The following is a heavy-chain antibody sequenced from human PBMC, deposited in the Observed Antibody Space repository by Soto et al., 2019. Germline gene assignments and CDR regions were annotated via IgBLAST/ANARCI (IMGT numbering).Heavy chain of an antibody. CDR3: ARERCSGGSCSYYYYYGMDV. Sequence: VGSLRLSCAASGFTFSSYEMNWVRQARGKGLEWVSYISSSGSTIYYADSVKGRFTISRDNAKNSLYLQMNSLRAEDTAVYYCARERCSGGSCSYYYYYGMDVWGQGTTVTVSS. V-gene: IGHV3-48*03. CDR1: GFTFSSYE. J-gene: IGHJ6*02. D-gene: IGHD2-15*01. CDR2: ISSSGSTI.